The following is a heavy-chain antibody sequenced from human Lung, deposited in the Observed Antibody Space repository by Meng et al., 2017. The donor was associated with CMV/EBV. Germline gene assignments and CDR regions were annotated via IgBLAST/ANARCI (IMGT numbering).Heavy chain of an antibody. CDR3: ARFVDTAMATGWFDP. CDR1: GYTFTGYY. CDR2: INPNSGGT. D-gene: IGHD5-18*01. Sequence: SGYTFTGYYMHWVRQAPGQGLEWMRWINPNSGGTNYAQKFQGRVTMTRDTSISTAYMELSRLRSDDTAVYYCARFVDTAMATGWFDPWGQGTLVTVSS. J-gene: IGHJ5*02. V-gene: IGHV1-2*02.